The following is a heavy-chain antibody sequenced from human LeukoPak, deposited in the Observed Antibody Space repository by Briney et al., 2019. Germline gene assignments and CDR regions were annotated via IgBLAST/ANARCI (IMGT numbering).Heavy chain of an antibody. CDR2: ISAYNGNT. Sequence: ASVKVSCKASGYTFTSYGISWVRQAPGQGLEWMGWISAYNGNTNYAQKLQGRVTMTTDTSTSTAYVELRSLRSDDTAVYYCARGGATVTAYYWYYGMDVWGKGTTVTVSS. CDR1: GYTFTSYG. D-gene: IGHD4-17*01. CDR3: ARGGATVTAYYWYYGMDV. J-gene: IGHJ6*04. V-gene: IGHV1-18*04.